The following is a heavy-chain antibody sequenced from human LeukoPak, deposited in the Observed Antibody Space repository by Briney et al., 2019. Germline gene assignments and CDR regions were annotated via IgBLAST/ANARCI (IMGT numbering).Heavy chain of an antibody. J-gene: IGHJ5*02. CDR1: GFTFSSYW. Sequence: GGSLRLSCAASGFTFSSYWMGWVRQAPGKGLEWVANIKQDGSEKYYVDSVKGRFTISRDNAKNSLYLQMNSLRAEDTAVYYCARDLRFLEWSQSPWGQGTLVTVSS. CDR2: IKQDGSEK. D-gene: IGHD3-3*01. CDR3: ARDLRFLEWSQSP. V-gene: IGHV3-7*01.